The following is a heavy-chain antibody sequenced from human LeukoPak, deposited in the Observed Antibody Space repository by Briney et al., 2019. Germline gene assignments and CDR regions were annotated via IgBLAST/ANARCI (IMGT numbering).Heavy chain of an antibody. V-gene: IGHV1-2*02. J-gene: IGHJ6*03. D-gene: IGHD3-3*01. CDR2: INPNSGGT. CDR1: GYTFINYY. Sequence: ASVKVSCKASGYTFINYYIHWVRQAPGQGLEWMGWINPNSGGTNYAQKFQDRVTMTRDTSISTVYMELSRLRSEDMAVYYCARDSKKRTYYDFWSRGYYMDVWGKGTTVIVSS. CDR3: ARDSKKRTYYDFWSRGYYMDV.